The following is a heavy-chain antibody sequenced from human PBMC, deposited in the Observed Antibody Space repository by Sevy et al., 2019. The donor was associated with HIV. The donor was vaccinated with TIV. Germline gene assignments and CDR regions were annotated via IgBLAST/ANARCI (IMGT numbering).Heavy chain of an antibody. CDR3: ARGIFSYGYWREFDY. Sequence: SETLSLTCTVSGGSISSFYWNWIRQSPGKGLEWIGYISYSGSNNYNPSLKSRVTISVDTSKNQFSLKLSSVTAADTAVYYCARGIFSYGYWREFDYWGQGNLVTVSS. CDR1: GGSISSFY. CDR2: ISYSGSN. D-gene: IGHD5-18*01. J-gene: IGHJ4*02. V-gene: IGHV4-59*01.